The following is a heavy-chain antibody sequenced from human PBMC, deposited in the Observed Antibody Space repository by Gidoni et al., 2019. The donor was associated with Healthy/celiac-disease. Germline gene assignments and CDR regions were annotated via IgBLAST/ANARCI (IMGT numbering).Heavy chain of an antibody. CDR2: INHSGST. J-gene: IGHJ4*02. D-gene: IGHD6-19*01. V-gene: IGHV4-34*01. CDR1: GGSFSGYY. Sequence: QVQLQQWGAGLLKPSETLSLTCAVYGGSFSGYYWSWIRQPPGKGLEWIGEINHSGSTNYNPSLKSRVTISVDTSKNQFSLKLSSVTAADTAVYYCARGKFSGWHTGWGQGTLVTVSS. CDR3: ARGKFSGWHTG.